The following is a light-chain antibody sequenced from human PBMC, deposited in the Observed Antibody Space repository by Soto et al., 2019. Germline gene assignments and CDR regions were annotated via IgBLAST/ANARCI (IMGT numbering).Light chain of an antibody. CDR3: QQRQSSPCT. CDR2: KAS. Sequence: SLTISSWVAWYQQKPGKAPKLLIYKASTLKSGVPSRFSGSGSGTDFSFTITSLHPEDASAHGSQQRQSSPCTCSGGTRLEIK. V-gene: IGKV1-5*03. CDR1: LTISSW. J-gene: IGKJ4*02.